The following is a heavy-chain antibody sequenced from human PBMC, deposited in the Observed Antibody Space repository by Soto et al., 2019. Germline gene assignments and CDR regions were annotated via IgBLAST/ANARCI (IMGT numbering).Heavy chain of an antibody. V-gene: IGHV3-23*01. J-gene: IGHJ3*02. CDR1: GFTFSSYA. CDR3: AKGLTAIDACEI. Sequence: EVQLLESGGGLVQPGGSLRLSCAASGFTFSSYAMSWVRQAPGKGLEWVSAISGSGGSTYYEDSVKGRLTSSRDNSKNTLYLQMNSLRAEDTAVYYCAKGLTAIDACEIWGQGTMVTVSS. CDR2: ISGSGGST. D-gene: IGHD2-21*02.